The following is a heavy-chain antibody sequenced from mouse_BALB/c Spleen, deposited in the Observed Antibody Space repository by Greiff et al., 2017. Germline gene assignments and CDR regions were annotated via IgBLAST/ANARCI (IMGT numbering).Heavy chain of an antibody. D-gene: IGHD1-2*01. CDR2: ISSGSSTI. CDR1: GFTFSSFG. V-gene: IGHV5-17*02. Sequence: EVMLVESGGGLVQPGGSRKLSCAASGFTFSSFGMHWVRQAPEKGLEWVAYISSGSSTIYYADTVKGRFTISRDNPKNTLFLQMTSLRSEDTAMYYCARSTTAHFDYWGQGTTLTVSS. CDR3: ARSTTAHFDY. J-gene: IGHJ2*01.